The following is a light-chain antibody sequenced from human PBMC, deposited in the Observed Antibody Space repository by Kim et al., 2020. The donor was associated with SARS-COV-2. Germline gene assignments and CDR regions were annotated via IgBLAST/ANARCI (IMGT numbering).Light chain of an antibody. V-gene: IGLV3-19*01. CDR3: NSRDSSGNLVV. J-gene: IGLJ2*01. CDR1: SLRSYY. CDR2: GKN. Sequence: ALGQTVRNTCQGDSLRSYYASWYQQKPGQAPVLVIYGKNNRPSGIPDRFSGSSSGNTASLTITGAQAEDEADYYCNSRDSSGNLVVFGGGTQLTVL.